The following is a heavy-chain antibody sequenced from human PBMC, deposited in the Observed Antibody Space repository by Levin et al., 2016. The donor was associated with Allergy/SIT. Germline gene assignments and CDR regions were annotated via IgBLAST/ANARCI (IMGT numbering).Heavy chain of an antibody. CDR3: ARGGSGYSYGHYFEY. CDR2: ISAYSGHT. D-gene: IGHD5-18*01. CDR1: GYTFPIYT. J-gene: IGHJ4*02. Sequence: ASVKVSCKASGYTFPIYTMHWVRQAPGQRLEWVGWISAYSGHTNYAQKLQGRVTMTTDTSTSTAYMELRSLRSDDTAVYYCARGGSGYSYGHYFEYWGQGTLVTVSS. V-gene: IGHV1-18*01.